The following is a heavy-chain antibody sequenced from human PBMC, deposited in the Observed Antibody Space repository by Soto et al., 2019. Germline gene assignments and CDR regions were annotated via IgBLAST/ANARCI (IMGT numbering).Heavy chain of an antibody. CDR2: IYWDDDK. J-gene: IGHJ4*02. CDR3: AHKRDLFFDY. CDR1: GFSLTTSPVA. V-gene: IGHV2-5*02. D-gene: IGHD2-21*01. Sequence: QITLKESGPALVKPTQTLTLTCTFSGFSLTTSPVAVGWIRQPPGKALEWLVVIYWDDDKRYNPSLRNRVTITMDTSKNQVVLTMTNMDPVDTATYYCAHKRDLFFDYWGQGSLVTVSS.